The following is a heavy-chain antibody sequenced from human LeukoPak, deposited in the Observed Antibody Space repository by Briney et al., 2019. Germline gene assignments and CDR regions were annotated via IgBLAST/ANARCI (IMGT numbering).Heavy chain of an antibody. CDR3: AREAYCGGDCLGAFDV. CDR1: GGSISSGDYY. J-gene: IGHJ3*01. V-gene: IGHV4-30-4*01. D-gene: IGHD2-21*02. Sequence: SETLSLTCTVSGGSISSGDYYWSWIRQPPGKGLEWIGYIYYSGSTYYNPSLKSRVTISVDTSKNQFSLKPSSVTAADTAVYYCAREAYCGGDCLGAFDVWGQGTMVTVSS. CDR2: IYYSGST.